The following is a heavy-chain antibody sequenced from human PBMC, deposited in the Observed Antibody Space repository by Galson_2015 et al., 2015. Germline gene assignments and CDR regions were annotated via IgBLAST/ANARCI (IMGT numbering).Heavy chain of an antibody. Sequence: SLRLSCAASGFTFSSYSMNWVRQAPGKGLEWVSSISSSRSYIYYADSVKGRFTISRDNAKNSLYLQMNSLRAEDTAVYYCARSSITMFRGVDTKDAFDIWGQGTMVTVSS. J-gene: IGHJ3*02. CDR2: ISSSRSYI. V-gene: IGHV3-21*01. CDR1: GFTFSSYS. CDR3: ARSSITMFRGVDTKDAFDI. D-gene: IGHD3-10*01.